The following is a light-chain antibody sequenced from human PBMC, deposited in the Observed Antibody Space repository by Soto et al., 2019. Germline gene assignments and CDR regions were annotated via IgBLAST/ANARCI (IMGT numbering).Light chain of an antibody. CDR3: AAWDVSLSGWV. CDR1: SSNIGSHY. V-gene: IGLV1-47*01. CDR2: RND. Sequence: QLVLTQPPSASGTPGQRVTISCSGSSSNIGSHYVYWYQQLPGTAPKPLIYRNDQRPSGVPDRFSGSKSGTSASLAISGLRSEDESDYYCAAWDVSLSGWVFGGGTKVTVL. J-gene: IGLJ3*02.